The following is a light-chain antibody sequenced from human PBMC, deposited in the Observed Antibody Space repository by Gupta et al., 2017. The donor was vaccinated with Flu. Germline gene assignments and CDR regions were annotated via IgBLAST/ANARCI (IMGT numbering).Light chain of an antibody. V-gene: IGLV2-18*02. CDR1: SSDVGSYNR. Sequence: QSALTQPPSVSGSPGPSVTISFPGTSSDVGSYNRVSWYQQPPGTAPKLMIYDVSNRPSGVPDRFSGSKSGNTASLTISGLQADDEADYYCSSYTSSSTYVFGTGTKVTVL. CDR2: DVS. CDR3: SSYTSSSTYV. J-gene: IGLJ1*01.